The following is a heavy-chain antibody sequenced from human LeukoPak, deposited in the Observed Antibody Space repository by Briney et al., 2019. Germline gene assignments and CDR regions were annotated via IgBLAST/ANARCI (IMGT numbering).Heavy chain of an antibody. D-gene: IGHD3-10*01. V-gene: IGHV3-21*01. Sequence: PGGSLRLSCAASGFTFSSYSMNWDRQAPGKGLEWVSSISSSSSYIYCADSVKGRFTISRDNAKNSLYLQMNSLRAEDTAVYYCARDRLRGAYYYYGMDVWGQGTTVTVSS. J-gene: IGHJ6*02. CDR3: ARDRLRGAYYYYGMDV. CDR1: GFTFSSYS. CDR2: ISSSSSYI.